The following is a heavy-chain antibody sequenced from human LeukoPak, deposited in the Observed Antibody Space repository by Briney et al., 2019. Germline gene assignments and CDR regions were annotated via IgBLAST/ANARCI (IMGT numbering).Heavy chain of an antibody. CDR2: INQDGSEK. D-gene: IGHD2-15*01. CDR3: ARERGGYCSGSSCSNAIDY. V-gene: IGHV3-7*01. J-gene: IGHJ4*02. Sequence: GGSLRLSCAASGFTFSSYWMSWVRQAPGKGLEWVANINQDGSEKYYVDSVKGRFTISRDNAKNSLYLQMNSLRAEDTAVYYCARERGGYCSGSSCSNAIDYRGQGTLVTVSS. CDR1: GFTFSSYW.